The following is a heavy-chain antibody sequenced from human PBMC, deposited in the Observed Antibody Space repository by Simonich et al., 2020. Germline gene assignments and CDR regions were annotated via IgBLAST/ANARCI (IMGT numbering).Heavy chain of an antibody. J-gene: IGHJ3*02. CDR3: ARGPRWTGDDAFDI. CDR1: GYTFTGYY. V-gene: IGHV1-2*02. CDR2: INPNSGGT. Sequence: QVQLVQSGAEVKKPGASVKVSCKASGYTFTGYYMHWVRQAPGQGLEWMGWINPNSGGTNYAKKCQGRVTMTRDTSISTAYMELSRLRSDDTAVYYCARGPRWTGDDAFDIWGKGTMVTVSS. D-gene: IGHD7-27*01.